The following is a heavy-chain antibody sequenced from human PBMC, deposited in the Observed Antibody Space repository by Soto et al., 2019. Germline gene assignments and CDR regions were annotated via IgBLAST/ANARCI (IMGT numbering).Heavy chain of an antibody. J-gene: IGHJ4*02. CDR3: ARWSGVGDGYKV. D-gene: IGHD2-21*01. CDR2: ISSSSSYI. V-gene: IGHV3-21*01. Sequence: EVQLVESGGGLVKPGGSLRLSCAASGFTFSSYSMNWVRQAPGKGLEWVSSISSSSSYIYYADSVKGRFTISRDNARNSLCLQMNSIIAEDTAVDCCARWSGVGDGYKVWGQGSLVTVSS. CDR1: GFTFSSYS.